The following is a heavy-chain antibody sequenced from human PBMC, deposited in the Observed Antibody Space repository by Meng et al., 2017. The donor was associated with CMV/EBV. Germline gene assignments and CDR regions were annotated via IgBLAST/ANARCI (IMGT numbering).Heavy chain of an antibody. CDR3: ARTGEYPTFDY. J-gene: IGHJ4*02. CDR1: GACTCSGESL. V-gene: IGHV4-30-4*08. CDR2: IYYSGST. Sequence: VRLLESGPELGNPVPTLSPTSTVSGACTCSGESLWCSLRQPPGTGLEWIGYIYYSGSTYYNPSLKSRVTISVDTSKNQFSLKLSSVTAADTAVYYCARTGEYPTFDYWGQGTLVTVSS. D-gene: IGHD2/OR15-2a*01.